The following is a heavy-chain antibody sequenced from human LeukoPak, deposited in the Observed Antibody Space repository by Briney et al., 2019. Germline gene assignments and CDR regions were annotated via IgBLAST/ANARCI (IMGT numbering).Heavy chain of an antibody. CDR3: ARAYDSSGYYSVNWFDP. CDR2: INPSGGST. D-gene: IGHD3-22*01. CDR1: GYTFTSYY. Sequence: GASVTVSCKASGYTFTSYYMHWVRQAPGQGLEWMGIINPSGGSTSYAQKFQGRVTMTRDTSTSTVYMELSSLRSEDTAVYYCARAYDSSGYYSVNWFDPWGQGTLVTVSS. V-gene: IGHV1-46*01. J-gene: IGHJ5*02.